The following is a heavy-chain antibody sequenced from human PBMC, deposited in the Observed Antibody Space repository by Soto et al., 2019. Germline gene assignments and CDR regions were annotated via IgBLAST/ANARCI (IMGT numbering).Heavy chain of an antibody. D-gene: IGHD6-25*01. CDR2: IYPGDSDT. CDR3: ARGGYSGNSKDPFYI. Sequence: GESLKISCKGSGYTFTAYWIGWVRQMPGKGLEWMGIIYPGDSDTRYSPSFQGQVTISADKSITTAYLQWSSLKASDTAMFYCARGGYSGNSKDPFYIWGPGTMVTVS. J-gene: IGHJ3*02. V-gene: IGHV5-51*01. CDR1: GYTFTAYW.